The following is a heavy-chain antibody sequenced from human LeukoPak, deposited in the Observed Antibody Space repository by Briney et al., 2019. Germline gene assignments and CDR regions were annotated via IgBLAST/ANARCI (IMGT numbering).Heavy chain of an antibody. CDR3: ARGWDYEPPFDH. CDR2: INRSGST. D-gene: IGHD1-7*01. Sequence: SETLSLTCAVYGGSFSGYYWSWIRQPPGKGLEWIGEINRSGSTNYNPSLKSRVTISVDTSKNQFSLKLSSVTAADTAVYYCARGWDYEPPFDHWGQGTLVTVS. J-gene: IGHJ4*02. V-gene: IGHV4-34*01. CDR1: GGSFSGYY.